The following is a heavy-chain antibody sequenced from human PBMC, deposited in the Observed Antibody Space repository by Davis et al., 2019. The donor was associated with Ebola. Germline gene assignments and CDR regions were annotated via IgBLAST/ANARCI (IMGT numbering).Heavy chain of an antibody. D-gene: IGHD3-3*01. J-gene: IGHJ4*02. Sequence: GGSLRLSCAASGFTFSSFSIHWVRQAPGKGLEWVSCITSSSRYIYYADSVKGRFTISRDNAKNSLYLQMNSLRAEDTAVYYCARAGRITIFGVANFDYWGQGALVTVSS. CDR2: ITSSSRYI. CDR3: ARAGRITIFGVANFDY. V-gene: IGHV3-21*01. CDR1: GFTFSSFS.